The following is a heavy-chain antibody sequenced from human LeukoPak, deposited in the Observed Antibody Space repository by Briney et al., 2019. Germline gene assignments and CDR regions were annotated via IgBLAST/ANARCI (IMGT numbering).Heavy chain of an antibody. Sequence: TGGSLRLSCAASGFPFSNYRRIGFARAPGKGRSGVSSITSSSGYIYYADSVKGRFTISRDNAKNSLCLQMNSLRADDTAVYSCAREVGSNGAFDYWGPGTLVTVSS. CDR1: GFPFSNYR. J-gene: IGHJ4*02. D-gene: IGHD1-26*01. CDR3: AREVGSNGAFDY. CDR2: ITSSSGYI. V-gene: IGHV3-21*01.